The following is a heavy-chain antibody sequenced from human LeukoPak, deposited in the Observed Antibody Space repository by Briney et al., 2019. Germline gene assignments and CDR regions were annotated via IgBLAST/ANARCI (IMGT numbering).Heavy chain of an antibody. CDR2: MNPNSGNT. J-gene: IGHJ4*02. CDR3: ARDRAVATIGGVDY. CDR1: GYPFTSFE. V-gene: IGHV1-8*01. D-gene: IGHD5-12*01. Sequence: ASVKVSCKASGYPFTSFEINWVRQATGQGLEWMGWMNPNSGNTVYAQKFQGRVTMTRDTSISTAYMELSSLRSDDTAVYYCARDRAVATIGGVDYWGQGTLVTVSS.